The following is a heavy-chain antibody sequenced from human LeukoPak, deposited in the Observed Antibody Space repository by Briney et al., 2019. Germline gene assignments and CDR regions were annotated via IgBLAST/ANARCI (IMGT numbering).Heavy chain of an antibody. Sequence: LSGGSLRLSCAASGFTFSSYWMHWVRHAPGKGLVWVSSINSDGSDITYADSVKGRFTISRDNAKNSVYLQMNSLRVEDTGFYYCVRDPPQWELTFDYWGQGTLVTVSS. D-gene: IGHD1-26*01. J-gene: IGHJ4*02. CDR2: INSDGSDI. CDR3: VRDPPQWELTFDY. CDR1: GFTFSSYW. V-gene: IGHV3-74*01.